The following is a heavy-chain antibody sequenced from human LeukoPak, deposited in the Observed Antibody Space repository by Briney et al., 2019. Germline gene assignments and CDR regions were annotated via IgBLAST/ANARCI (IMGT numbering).Heavy chain of an antibody. CDR2: IYYSGSA. CDR1: GGSMNNYF. CDR3: ARDSDYGDYVGY. J-gene: IGHJ4*02. V-gene: IGHV4-59*12. Sequence: SETLSLTCTVSGGSMNNYFWTWIRQSPGKGLEWIGYIYYSGSANYNPSLKSRVTMSVDTSKNQFSLKLSSVTAADTAVYYCARDSDYGDYVGYWGQRTLVTVSS. D-gene: IGHD4-17*01.